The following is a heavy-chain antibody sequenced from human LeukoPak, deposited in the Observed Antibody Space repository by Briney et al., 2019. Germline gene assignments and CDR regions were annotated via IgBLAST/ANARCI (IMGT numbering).Heavy chain of an antibody. V-gene: IGHV1-46*01. CDR3: SCYYGSGRAPAIDY. CDR2: INPSGGST. CDR1: GYTFTSYY. Sequence: ASVKVSCKASGYTFTSYYMHWVRQAPGRGLEWMGIINPSGGSTSYAQKFRGRVTMTRDTSTSTVYMELSSLRSEDTAVYYCSCYYGSGRAPAIDYWGQGTLVTVSS. J-gene: IGHJ4*02. D-gene: IGHD3-10*01.